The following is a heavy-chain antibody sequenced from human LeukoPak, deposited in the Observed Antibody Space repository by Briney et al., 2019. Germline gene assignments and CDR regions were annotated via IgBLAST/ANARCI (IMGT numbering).Heavy chain of an antibody. D-gene: IGHD6-13*01. CDR2: IYYGGST. V-gene: IGHV4-59*12. Sequence: GSLRLSCAASGFTFSSYSMNWVRQAPGKGLEWIGNIYYGGSTDYNPSLKSRVTISVDTSKNQFSLKLSSVTAADTAVYYCARDGLSSSWYGWFDPWGQGTLVTVSS. J-gene: IGHJ5*02. CDR3: ARDGLSSSWYGWFDP. CDR1: GFTFSSYS.